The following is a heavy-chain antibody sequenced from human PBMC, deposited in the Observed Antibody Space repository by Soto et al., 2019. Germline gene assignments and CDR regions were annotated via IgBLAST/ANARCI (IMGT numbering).Heavy chain of an antibody. CDR1: GFTFSSYA. J-gene: IGHJ4*02. D-gene: IGHD3-10*01. CDR3: AKGTLFVSQGPY. Sequence: EVQLLESGGGLVQPGGSLRLSCAASGFTFSSYAMSWVRQAPGKGLEWVSAISGSGGSTYYADSVKGRFTISRDNSKNTLYLQMNSPRAEDTAVYYCAKGTLFVSQGPYWGQGTLVTVSS. CDR2: ISGSGGST. V-gene: IGHV3-23*01.